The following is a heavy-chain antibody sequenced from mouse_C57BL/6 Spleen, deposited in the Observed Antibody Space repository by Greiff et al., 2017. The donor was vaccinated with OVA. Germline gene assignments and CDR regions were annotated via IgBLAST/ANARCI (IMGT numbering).Heavy chain of an antibody. CDR3: ATNYDCPWFAY. V-gene: IGHV1-72*01. D-gene: IGHD2-4*01. J-gene: IGHJ3*01. Sequence: QVQLQQPGAELVKPGASVKLSCKASGYTFTSYWMHWVKQRPGRGLEWIGRIDPNSGGTKYNEKFKSKATLTVDKPSSTAYMQLSSLTSEDSAVYYCATNYDCPWFAYWGQGTLVTVSA. CDR2: IDPNSGGT. CDR1: GYTFTSYW.